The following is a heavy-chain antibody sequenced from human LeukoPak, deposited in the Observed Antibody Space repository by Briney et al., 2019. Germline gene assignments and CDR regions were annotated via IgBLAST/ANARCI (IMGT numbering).Heavy chain of an antibody. Sequence: GGSLRLSCAGSGFIFTDVWMSWVRQAPGKGLEWVGRIKSKSDGGTIDYAAPAKGRVTMSRDDSRKTLSLEMNNLKTEDTGVYYCTTDLDYWGQGTLVTVSS. J-gene: IGHJ4*02. V-gene: IGHV3-15*01. CDR2: IKSKSDGGTI. CDR1: GFIFTDVW. CDR3: TTDLDY.